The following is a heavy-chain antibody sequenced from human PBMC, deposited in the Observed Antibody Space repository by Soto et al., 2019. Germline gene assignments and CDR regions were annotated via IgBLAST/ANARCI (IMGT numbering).Heavy chain of an antibody. CDR3: ARAVLPATAPFDY. CDR2: IYYSGIT. Sequence: PSETLSLTCIVSGGSISNYYWSWIRQPPGKGLEWIVYIYYSGITNYNPSLQSRVTISVDTSKNQFSLMLSSVTAADTAVYYCARAVLPATAPFDYWGQGTLVTVSS. V-gene: IGHV4-59*01. D-gene: IGHD2-2*01. J-gene: IGHJ4*02. CDR1: GGSISNYY.